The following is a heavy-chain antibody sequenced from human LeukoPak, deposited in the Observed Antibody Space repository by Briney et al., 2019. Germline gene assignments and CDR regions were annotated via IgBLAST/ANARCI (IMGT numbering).Heavy chain of an antibody. CDR3: AKDSTTTVTIIDY. V-gene: IGHV3-9*01. J-gene: IGHJ4*02. CDR1: GFTFDDYA. Sequence: GRSLRLSCAASGFTFDDYAMHWVRQAPGKGLEWVSGISWNSGSIGYADSVKGRFTISRDNAKNSLYLQMNSLRAEDTALYYCAKDSTTTVTIIDYWGQGTLVTVSS. D-gene: IGHD4-11*01. CDR2: ISWNSGSI.